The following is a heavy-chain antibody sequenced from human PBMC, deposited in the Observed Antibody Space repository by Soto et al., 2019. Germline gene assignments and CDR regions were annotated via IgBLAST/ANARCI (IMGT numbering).Heavy chain of an antibody. Sequence: QVRLWQSGVELRKPGASVKVSCRASGYTFPSYNINWVGRATGQGREGMGWMNPNSANTGYAQKFQGRVTMTRNTSISTAYMELSSLRSEDTAVYYCAREGVRGMDVWGQGTTVTVSS. D-gene: IGHD3-16*01. CDR1: GYTFPSYN. CDR3: AREGVRGMDV. J-gene: IGHJ6*02. V-gene: IGHV1-8*01. CDR2: MNPNSANT.